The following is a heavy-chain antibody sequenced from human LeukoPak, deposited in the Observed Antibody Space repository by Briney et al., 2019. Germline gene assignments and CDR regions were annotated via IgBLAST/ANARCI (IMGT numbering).Heavy chain of an antibody. CDR1: GYSFTSYW. CDR2: IYPGDSDT. D-gene: IGHD2-2*01. J-gene: IGHJ5*02. V-gene: IGHV5-51*01. Sequence: GESLKISCKGSGYSFTSYWIGWVRQMPGKGLEWMGIIYPGDSDTRYSPSFQGQVTISADKSISTAYLQWSSLKASDTAMYYCARRLVPAARGRENNWFDPWGQGTLVTVSS. CDR3: ARRLVPAARGRENNWFDP.